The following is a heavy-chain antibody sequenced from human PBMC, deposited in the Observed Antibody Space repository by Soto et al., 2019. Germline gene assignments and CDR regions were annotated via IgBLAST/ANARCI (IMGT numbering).Heavy chain of an antibody. CDR1: GGSISSGGYY. CDR3: AREPRPTFGVVINPEFDP. Sequence: SETLSLTCTVSGGSISSGGYYWSWIRQHPGKGLEWIGYIYYSGSTYYNPSLKSRVTISVDTSKNQFSLKLSSVTAADTAVYYCAREPRPTFGVVINPEFDPWGQGTLVTVSS. J-gene: IGHJ5*02. V-gene: IGHV4-31*03. CDR2: IYYSGST. D-gene: IGHD3-3*01.